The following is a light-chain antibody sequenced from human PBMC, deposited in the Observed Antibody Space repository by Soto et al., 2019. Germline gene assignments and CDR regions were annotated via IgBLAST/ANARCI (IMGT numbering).Light chain of an antibody. Sequence: QSALTQPASVSGSPGQSITISCTGTSSDVGGYNYVSWYQQHPGEAPKLMIYDVTNRPSGVSNRFSGSKSGSTASLTISGLQAEDEADYYCSSYTSSVANVFGTGTKVTVL. CDR2: DVT. V-gene: IGLV2-14*03. J-gene: IGLJ1*01. CDR3: SSYTSSVANV. CDR1: SSDVGGYNY.